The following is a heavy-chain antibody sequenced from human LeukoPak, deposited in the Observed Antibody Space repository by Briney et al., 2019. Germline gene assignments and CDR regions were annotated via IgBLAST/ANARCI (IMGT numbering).Heavy chain of an antibody. Sequence: PGGSLRLSCAASGFTFSTYTMSWVRQAPGKGLEWVSTIRNSGSGTYYADSVKGRFTISRDDSRNTLYLQMNSLRAEDTAVYYCAKDENYDFWSGYYNWFDPWGQGTLVTVSS. J-gene: IGHJ5*02. CDR3: AKDENYDFWSGYYNWFDP. CDR1: GFTFSTYT. V-gene: IGHV3-23*01. CDR2: IRNSGSGT. D-gene: IGHD3-3*01.